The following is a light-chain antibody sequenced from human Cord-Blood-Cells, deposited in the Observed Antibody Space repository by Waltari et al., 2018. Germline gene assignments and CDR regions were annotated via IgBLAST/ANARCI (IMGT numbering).Light chain of an antibody. J-gene: IGKJ2*01. CDR3: QQRSNWPT. Sequence: EIVLKQSPPTLSLSPGERATLSCRASQSVSSYLAWYQQKPGQAPRLLIYDASNRATGIPARFSGSGSGTDFTLTISSLEPEDFAVYYCQQRSNWPTFGQGTKLEIK. CDR2: DAS. V-gene: IGKV3-11*01. CDR1: QSVSSY.